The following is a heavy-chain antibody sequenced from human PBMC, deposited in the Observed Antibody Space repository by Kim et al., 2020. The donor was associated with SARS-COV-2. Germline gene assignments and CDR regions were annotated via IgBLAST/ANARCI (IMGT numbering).Heavy chain of an antibody. CDR1: GGSISSGGYY. V-gene: IGHV4-31*03. J-gene: IGHJ5*02. CDR3: ARETDRTTVTTYNWFDP. D-gene: IGHD4-17*01. Sequence: SETLSLTCTVSGGSISSGGYYWSWIRQHPGKGLEWIGYIYYSGSTYYNPSLKSRVTISVDTSKNQFSLKLSSVTAADTAVYYCARETDRTTVTTYNWFDPWGQGTLVTVSS. CDR2: IYYSGST.